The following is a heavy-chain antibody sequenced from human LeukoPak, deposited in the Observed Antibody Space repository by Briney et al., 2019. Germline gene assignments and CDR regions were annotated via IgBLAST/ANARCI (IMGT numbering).Heavy chain of an antibody. CDR1: GGSISSYY. J-gene: IGHJ4*02. D-gene: IGHD6-13*01. CDR2: VHTSGST. Sequence: SETLSLTCTVSGGSISSYYWSWIRQPAGTGLEWIGRVHTSGSTHYNPSLKSRVTMSVDTSKNQFSLKLSSVTAADTAVYYCARGGSATGRGIDYWGQGTLVTVSS. CDR3: ARGGSATGRGIDY. V-gene: IGHV4-4*07.